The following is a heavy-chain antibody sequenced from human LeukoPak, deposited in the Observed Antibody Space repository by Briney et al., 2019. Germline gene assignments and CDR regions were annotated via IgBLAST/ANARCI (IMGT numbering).Heavy chain of an antibody. D-gene: IGHD2-15*01. V-gene: IGHV3-30-3*01. J-gene: IGHJ4*02. Sequence: GGSLRLSCTASGFIFSTYVIHWVRQAPGKGLEWVAVMSPDGITKLYTDSVEGRFTISRDNSQNTLYLQMNSLRTEDTAVYFCARDPIAADPDYFDYWGQGTLVTVSS. CDR1: GFIFSTYV. CDR2: MSPDGITK. CDR3: ARDPIAADPDYFDY.